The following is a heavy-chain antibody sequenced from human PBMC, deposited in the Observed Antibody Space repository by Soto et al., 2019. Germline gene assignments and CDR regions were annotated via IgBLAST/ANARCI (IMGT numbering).Heavy chain of an antibody. Sequence: GASVKVSCKASGYTFTSYGISWVRQAPGQGLEWMGWISAYNGNTNYAQKLQGRVTMTTDTSASTAYMELRSLRSDDTAVYYCAHTYSNSWYRFWFDPWGQGTLVTVSS. J-gene: IGHJ5*02. CDR1: GYTFTSYG. CDR2: ISAYNGNT. D-gene: IGHD6-13*01. CDR3: AHTYSNSWYRFWFDP. V-gene: IGHV1-18*01.